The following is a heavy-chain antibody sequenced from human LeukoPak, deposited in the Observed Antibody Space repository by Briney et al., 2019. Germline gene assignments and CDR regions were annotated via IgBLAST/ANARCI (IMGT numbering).Heavy chain of an antibody. CDR1: GGSIGASIKSPNW. CDR2: IFHSGST. D-gene: IGHD2-2*01. J-gene: IGHJ4*02. Sequence: SETVSLTCAVSGGSIGASIKSPNWWSWVRQPPGKGLEWIGDIFHSGSTNYNPSLKSRVTMSVDKSKNQFSLNLTSVTAADTAVYFCARAPRAYCSTTGSCFQDYWGQGTLVTVSS. V-gene: IGHV4-4*02. CDR3: ARAPRAYCSTTGSCFQDY.